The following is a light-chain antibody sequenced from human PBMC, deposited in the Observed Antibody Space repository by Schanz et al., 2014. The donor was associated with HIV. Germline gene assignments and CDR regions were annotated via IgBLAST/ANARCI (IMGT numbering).Light chain of an antibody. CDR1: SSNIGAGYD. CDR3: SSYTSSSTPVV. Sequence: QSVLAQPPSVSGAPGQRVTISCTGSSSNIGAGYDVHWYQQLPGTAPILLIYGSSNRPSGVPDRFSGAKSGTSASLAITGLQAEDEADYYCSSYTSSSTPVVFGGGTKLTVL. J-gene: IGLJ2*01. CDR2: GSS. V-gene: IGLV1-40*01.